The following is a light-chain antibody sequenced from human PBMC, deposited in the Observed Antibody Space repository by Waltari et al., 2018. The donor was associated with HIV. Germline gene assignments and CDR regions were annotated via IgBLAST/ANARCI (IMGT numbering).Light chain of an antibody. CDR1: SIDICCYNY. CDR2: DVS. J-gene: IGLJ1*01. Sequence: QSALTQPASVSGSPGQSITISCTGTSIDICCYNYVSWYQQHPDKAPKLMISDVSHRPSGVSNRFSGSKSGNTASLTITGLQAEDEADYYCSSYTSSSTLGVFGSGTKVTVL. CDR3: SSYTSSSTLGV. V-gene: IGLV2-14*03.